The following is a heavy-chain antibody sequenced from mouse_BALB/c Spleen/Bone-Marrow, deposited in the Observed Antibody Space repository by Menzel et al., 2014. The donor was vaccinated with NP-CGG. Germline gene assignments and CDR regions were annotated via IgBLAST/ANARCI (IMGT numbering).Heavy chain of an antibody. CDR2: ISSGGSYT. CDR3: TRDLYDGYYYYAMDY. J-gene: IGHJ4*01. V-gene: IGHV5-6-4*01. CDR1: GFTFSSYT. Sequence: EVKVEESGGGLVKPGGSLKLSCAASGFTFSSYTMSWVRQTPEKRLEWVATISSGGSYTYYPDSVKGRFTISRDNAKNTLYLQMSSLKSEDTAMYYCTRDLYDGYYYYAMDYWGQGTSGTVSS. D-gene: IGHD2-3*01.